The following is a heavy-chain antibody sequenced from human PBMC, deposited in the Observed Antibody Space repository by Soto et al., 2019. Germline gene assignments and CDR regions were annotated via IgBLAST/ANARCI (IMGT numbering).Heavy chain of an antibody. Sequence: QLQLQESGPGLVKPSETLSLTCTVSGCSISSSSYYWGWISQPPGKGLEWIGSIYYSGSTYYNPSLKCRVTISVDTSKHQFSLKLSSVTAADTAVYYCARRGYYAISAFDIWGQGTMVTVSS. D-gene: IGHD2-8*01. J-gene: IGHJ3*02. CDR3: ARRGYYAISAFDI. CDR2: IYYSGST. CDR1: GCSISSSSYY. V-gene: IGHV4-39*01.